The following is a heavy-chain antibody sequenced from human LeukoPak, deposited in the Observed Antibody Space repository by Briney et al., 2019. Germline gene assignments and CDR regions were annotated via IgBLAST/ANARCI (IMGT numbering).Heavy chain of an antibody. CDR2: INHSGST. J-gene: IGHJ6*03. Sequence: SETLSLTCAVYGGSFSGYYWSRIRQPPGKGLEWIGEINHSGSTNYNPSLKSRVTISVDTSKNQFSLKLSSVTAADTAVYYCTRGSIAYYYMDVWGKGTTVTISS. V-gene: IGHV4-34*01. CDR3: TRGSIAYYYMDV. CDR1: GGSFSGYY. D-gene: IGHD3-22*01.